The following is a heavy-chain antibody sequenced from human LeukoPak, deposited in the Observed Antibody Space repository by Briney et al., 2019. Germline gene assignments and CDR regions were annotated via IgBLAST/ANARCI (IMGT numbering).Heavy chain of an antibody. CDR3: ARRRRAPLRYLVTPLDY. D-gene: IGHD3-9*01. CDR1: GYSISSGHY. CDR2: IDHSGST. J-gene: IGHJ4*02. V-gene: IGHV4-38-2*02. Sequence: SETLSLTCSVSGYSISSGHYWGWIRQPPGKGLEWIGSIDHSGSTYYNPSLKSRVTISVDASKNQFSLKLSSVTAADTAVYYCARRRRAPLRYLVTPLDYWGQGTLVTVSS.